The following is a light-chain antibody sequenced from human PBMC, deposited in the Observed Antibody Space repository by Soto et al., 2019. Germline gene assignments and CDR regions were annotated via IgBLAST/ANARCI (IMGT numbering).Light chain of an antibody. CDR3: LLYYGGQLGV. V-gene: IGLV7-43*01. Sequence: CAASTGAVTSGYYPNWFQQKPGQAPRALIYSTYNKYSWTPARFSGSLLGGKAALTLSGVQPEDEADYYCLLYYGGQLGVFGGGTKLTVL. J-gene: IGLJ2*01. CDR1: TGAVTSGYY. CDR2: STY.